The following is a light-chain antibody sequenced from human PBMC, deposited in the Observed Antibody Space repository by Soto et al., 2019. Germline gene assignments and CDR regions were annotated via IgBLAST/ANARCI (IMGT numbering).Light chain of an antibody. CDR1: TGAVTSGYY. CDR3: LVHYGGGRDV. Sequence: QAVVTHEPAVTVSPGGTVTLTCAPSTGAVTSGYYPNWFQQKPGQAPRALIYSTNNKHSWTPARFSGSLLGGKAALTLSGVQPEDEAEDYCLVHYGGGRDVFGAGTKVTVL. V-gene: IGLV7-43*01. CDR2: STN. J-gene: IGLJ1*01.